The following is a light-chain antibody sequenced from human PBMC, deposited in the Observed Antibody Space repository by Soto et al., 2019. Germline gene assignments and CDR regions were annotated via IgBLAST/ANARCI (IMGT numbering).Light chain of an antibody. Sequence: QSALTQPASVSGSLGQSITISCTGTNSDIGVYNYVSWYQQHPGKAPRLIIYEVFNRPSGISHRFSGSKSDNTASLTISGLLTEDEADYYCSSYTTSTTVPFGGGTKLTVL. J-gene: IGLJ2*01. CDR1: NSDIGVYNY. CDR3: SSYTTSTTVP. V-gene: IGLV2-14*01. CDR2: EVF.